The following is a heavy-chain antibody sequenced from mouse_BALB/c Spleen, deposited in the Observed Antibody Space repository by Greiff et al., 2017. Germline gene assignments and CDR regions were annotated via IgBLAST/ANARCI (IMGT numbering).Heavy chain of an antibody. J-gene: IGHJ4*01. CDR2: IWRGGST. CDR1: GFSLTSYG. CDR3: AKGDGNYVGAMDY. D-gene: IGHD2-1*01. Sequence: QVQLKESGPSLVQPSQSLSITCTVSGFSLTSYGVHWVRQSPGKGLEWLGVIWRGGSTDYNAAFMSRLSITKDNSKSQVFFKMNSLQADDTAIYYCAKGDGNYVGAMDYWGQGTSVTVSS. V-gene: IGHV2-5-1*01.